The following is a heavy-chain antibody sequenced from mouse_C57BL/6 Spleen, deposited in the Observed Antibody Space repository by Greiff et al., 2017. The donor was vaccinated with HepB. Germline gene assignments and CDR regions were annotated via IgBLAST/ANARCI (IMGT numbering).Heavy chain of an antibody. CDR2: IYPYNGVS. CDR3: ARGGDYDGYFDY. J-gene: IGHJ2*01. D-gene: IGHD2-4*01. Sequence: EVKLMESGPELVKPGASVKISCKASGYSFTGYYMHWVKQSHGNILDWIGYIYPYNGVSSYNQKFKGKATLTVDKSSSTAYMELRNLTSEDSAVYYCARGGDYDGYFDYWGQGTTLTVSS. V-gene: IGHV1-31*01. CDR1: GYSFTGYY.